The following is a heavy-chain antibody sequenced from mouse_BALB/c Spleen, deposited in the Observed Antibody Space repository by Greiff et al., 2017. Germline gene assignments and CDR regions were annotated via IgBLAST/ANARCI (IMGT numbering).Heavy chain of an antibody. CDR2: ISSGGSYT. D-gene: IGHD4-1*02. V-gene: IGHV5-9-1*01. J-gene: IGHJ3*01. CDR1: GFTFSSYT. Sequence: EVMLVESGGGLVKPGGSLKLSCAASGFTFSSYTMSWVRQTPEKRLEWVATISSGGSYTYYPDSVKGRFTISRDNAKNTLFLQMTSLRSEDTAMYYCARTGDNWAWFAYWGQGTLVTVSA. CDR3: ARTGDNWAWFAY.